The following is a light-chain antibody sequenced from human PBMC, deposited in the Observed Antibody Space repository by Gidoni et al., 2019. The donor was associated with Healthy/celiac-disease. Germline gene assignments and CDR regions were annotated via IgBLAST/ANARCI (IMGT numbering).Light chain of an antibody. CDR2: DVS. Sequence: QSALTQPASVSGSPGQSITISCTGTSSDVGGYNYVSWYHQHPGQAPNLMIYDVSNRPSGVSNRFSGSKSGNTASLTISGLQAEDEADYYCSSYTSSSTLYVFGTGTKVTVL. CDR3: SSYTSSSTLYV. V-gene: IGLV2-14*03. CDR1: SSDVGGYNY. J-gene: IGLJ1*01.